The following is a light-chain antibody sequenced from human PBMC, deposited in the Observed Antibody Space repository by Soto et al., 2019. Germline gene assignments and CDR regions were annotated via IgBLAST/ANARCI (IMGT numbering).Light chain of an antibody. J-gene: IGLJ2*01. Sequence: QSVLTQPASVSGSPGPAITISCTGTSSDVGAYNYVSWYQQHPGKAPTLMIYEVSNRPSGVSDRFSGSRSGNTASLTISGLRSEDEADYYCAAWDDNLVVFGGGTKLTVL. CDR3: AAWDDNLVV. CDR1: SSDVGAYNY. V-gene: IGLV2-14*01. CDR2: EVS.